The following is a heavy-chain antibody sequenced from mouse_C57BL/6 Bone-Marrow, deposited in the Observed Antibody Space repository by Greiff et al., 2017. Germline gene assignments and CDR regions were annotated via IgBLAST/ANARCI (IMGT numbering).Heavy chain of an antibody. CDR1: GFTIKNTY. CDR3: ARSMGREVAY. D-gene: IGHD4-1*01. J-gene: IGHJ3*01. Sequence: EVQLQQSVAELVRPGASVKLSCTASGFTIKNTYMHWVKQRPEQGLEWIGRIDPANGNTKYAPKFQGKATLTADTSSNTAYLQLSSLTSEDTASYCCARSMGREVAYWGQGNLVTVSA. CDR2: IDPANGNT. V-gene: IGHV14-3*01.